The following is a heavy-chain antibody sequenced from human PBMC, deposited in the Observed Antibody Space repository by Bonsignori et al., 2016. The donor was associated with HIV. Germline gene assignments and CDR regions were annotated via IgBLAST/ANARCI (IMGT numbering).Heavy chain of an antibody. J-gene: IGHJ3*02. CDR2: IRYDGSNK. D-gene: IGHD6-13*01. CDR3: AKDGYSSSWYTLDAFDI. V-gene: IGHV3-30*02. Sequence: WIRQPPGKGLEWVAFIRYDGSNKYYADSVKGRFTISRDNSKNTLYLQMNSLRAEDTAVYYCAKDGYSSSWYTLDAFDIWGQGTMVTVSS.